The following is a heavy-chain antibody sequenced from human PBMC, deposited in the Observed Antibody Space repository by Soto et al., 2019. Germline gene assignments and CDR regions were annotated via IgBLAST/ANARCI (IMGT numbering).Heavy chain of an antibody. CDR3: ARSDGGYDFDY. J-gene: IGHJ4*02. CDR2: INRGNGNT. CDR1: GYIFTDYA. V-gene: IGHV1-3*01. Sequence: ASVKVSCKASGYIFTDYAMHWVRQAPGQRLEWMGWINRGNGNTKYSQKFQGRVTITRDTSASTAYMELSSLRSEDTAVYYCARSDGGYDFDYWGQGTLVTVSS. D-gene: IGHD5-12*01.